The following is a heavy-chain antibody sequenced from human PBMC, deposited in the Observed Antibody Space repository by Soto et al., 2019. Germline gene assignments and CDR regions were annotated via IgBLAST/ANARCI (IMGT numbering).Heavy chain of an antibody. V-gene: IGHV3-11*04. CDR3: ASSRDDFWSGYYNAFDI. J-gene: IGHJ3*02. CDR2: ISSSGSTI. CDR1: GFTFSDYY. Sequence: QVQLVESGGGLVKPGGSLRLSCAASGFTFSDYYMSWIRQAPGKGLAWVSYISSSGSTIYYADSVKGRFTISRDNAKNALYQQMNSLIAEDTAVYYGASSRDDFWSGYYNAFDIWGQGTMVTVSS. D-gene: IGHD3-3*01.